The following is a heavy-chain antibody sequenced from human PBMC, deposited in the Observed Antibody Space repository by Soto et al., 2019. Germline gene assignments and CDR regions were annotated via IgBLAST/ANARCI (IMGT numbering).Heavy chain of an antibody. J-gene: IGHJ4*02. CDR1: GFTFDDYA. D-gene: IGHD3-10*01. V-gene: IGHV3-9*01. CDR2: ISWNSGSI. Sequence: PGGSLRLSCAASGFTFDDYAMHWVRQAPGKGLEWVSGISWNSGSIGYADSVKGRFTISRDNAKNSLYLQMNSLRAEDTALYYCAKDSWFGELLFYFDYWGQGTLVTVSS. CDR3: AKDSWFGELLFYFDY.